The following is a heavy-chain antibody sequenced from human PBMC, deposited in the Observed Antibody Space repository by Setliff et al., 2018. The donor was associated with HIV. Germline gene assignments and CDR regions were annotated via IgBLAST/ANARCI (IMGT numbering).Heavy chain of an antibody. CDR3: ARGTAYYNFWSGYSQDYYYYMDV. D-gene: IGHD3-3*01. Sequence: ASVKVSCKASGYSFTKYVMHWVRQAPGQRLEWMGWINAGNDNTKHSQKFQGRVTITRDTSANTAYMELSSLRSDDTAVYYCARGTAYYNFWSGYSQDYYYYMDVWGKGTTVTVSS. CDR1: GYSFTKYV. V-gene: IGHV1-3*01. CDR2: INAGNDNT. J-gene: IGHJ6*03.